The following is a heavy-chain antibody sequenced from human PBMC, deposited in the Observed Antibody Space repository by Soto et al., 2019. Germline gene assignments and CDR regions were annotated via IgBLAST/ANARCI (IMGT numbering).Heavy chain of an antibody. D-gene: IGHD1-1*01. V-gene: IGHV3-30*02. CDR3: AKEGPITNWYFDY. Sequence: DSVKGRFTISRDNSKNTLYLQMNSLRTEDTAIYYCAKEGPITNWYFDYWGQATLVTVSS. J-gene: IGHJ4*02.